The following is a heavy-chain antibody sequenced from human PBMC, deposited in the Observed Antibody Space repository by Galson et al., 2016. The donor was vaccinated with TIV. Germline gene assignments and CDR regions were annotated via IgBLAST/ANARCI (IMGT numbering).Heavy chain of an antibody. V-gene: IGHV3-30*18. Sequence: SLRLSCAASGASAFTFNTYGVHWVRQAPGKGLEWVAVISYDGSNKYLGDSVKGRSTISRDNSENTVYLQMTSLTREDTAVYFCAKEETRGGRLYQYHGTDVWGQGTTVTVSS. CDR2: ISYDGSNK. CDR3: AKEETRGGRLYQYHGTDV. J-gene: IGHJ6*02. D-gene: IGHD1-26*01. CDR1: GASAFTFNTYG.